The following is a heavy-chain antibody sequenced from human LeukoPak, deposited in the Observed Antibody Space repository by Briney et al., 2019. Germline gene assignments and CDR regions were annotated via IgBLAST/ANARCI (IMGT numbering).Heavy chain of an antibody. CDR2: IYYSGST. V-gene: IGHV4-39*01. J-gene: IGHJ6*03. D-gene: IGHD6-19*01. CDR3: ARSEAVAGTEGYYMDV. Sequence: SETLSLTCTVSGGSISSSSYYWGWIRQPPGKGLEWIGSIYYSGSTYYNPSLKSRVTISVDTSKNQFSLKLSSVTAADTAVYYCARSEAVAGTEGYYMDVWGKGTTVTISS. CDR1: GGSISSSSYY.